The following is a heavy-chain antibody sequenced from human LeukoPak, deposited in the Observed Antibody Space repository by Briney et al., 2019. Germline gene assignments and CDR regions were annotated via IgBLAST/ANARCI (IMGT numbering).Heavy chain of an antibody. V-gene: IGHV3-30*04. CDR3: ARARTDCGSTSCFGHFDY. D-gene: IGHD2-2*01. CDR1: EFTFSSYA. Sequence: GRSLRLSCAASEFTFSSYAMHWVRQAPGKGLEWVAVITYDGSNKNYADSVKGRFTIPRDNSKDTLYLQVNSLRAEDTAVYYCARARTDCGSTSCFGHFDYWGQGTLVTVSS. J-gene: IGHJ4*02. CDR2: ITYDGSNK.